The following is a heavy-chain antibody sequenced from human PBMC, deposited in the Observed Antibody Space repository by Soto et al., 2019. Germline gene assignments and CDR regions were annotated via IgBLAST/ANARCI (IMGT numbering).Heavy chain of an antibody. CDR3: ARHNYGSGSTYFDY. CDR1: GGSIISYY. D-gene: IGHD3-10*01. CDR2: IYYSGST. Sequence: TLSLTCTFSGGSIISYYWSWIRQPPGKGLEWIGYIYYSGSTNYNPSLKSRVTISADTSKNQFSLKLNSMTAADTAVYYCARHNYGSGSTYFDYWGQGTLVTVSS. V-gene: IGHV4-59*08. J-gene: IGHJ4*02.